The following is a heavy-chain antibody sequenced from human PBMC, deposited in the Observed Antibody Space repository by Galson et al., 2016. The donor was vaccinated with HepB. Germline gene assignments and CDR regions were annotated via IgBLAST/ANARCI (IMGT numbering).Heavy chain of an antibody. CDR2: ISYDGSNK. CDR1: GLSFRSYD. Sequence: SLRLSCAASGLSFRSYDIHWVRQAPGKGLEWVAVISYDGSNKYYEDSVKGRFTISRDNSKNTSNLQMNSLRAEDTAVYYCAKDTTFRFGSCPENWGQGTLVTVSS. V-gene: IGHV3-30*18. J-gene: IGHJ4*02. CDR3: AKDTTFRFGSCPEN. D-gene: IGHD2/OR15-2a*01.